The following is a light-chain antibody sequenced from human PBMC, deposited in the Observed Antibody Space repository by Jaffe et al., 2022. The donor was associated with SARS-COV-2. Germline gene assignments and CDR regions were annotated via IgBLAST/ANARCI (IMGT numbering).Light chain of an antibody. CDR2: EVS. CDR3: SSYTSSSTSLHVV. Sequence: QSALTQPASVSGSPGQSITISCTGTSSDVGGYNYVSWYQQHPGKAPKLMIYEVSNRPSGVSNRFSGSKSGNTASLTISGLQAEDEADYYCSSYTSSSTSLHVVFGGGTKLTVL. CDR1: SSDVGGYNY. J-gene: IGLJ2*01. V-gene: IGLV2-14*01.